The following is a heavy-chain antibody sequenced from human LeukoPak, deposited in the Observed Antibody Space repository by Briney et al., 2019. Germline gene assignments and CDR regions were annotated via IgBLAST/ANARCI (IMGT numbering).Heavy chain of an antibody. CDR1: GFTFSNYG. D-gene: IGHD2-15*01. CDR3: ARVTMVAAASYNWFVP. CDR2: IWSDGSNK. J-gene: IGHJ5*02. V-gene: IGHV3-33*01. Sequence: PGGSLRLSCAASGFTFSNYGMHWVRQAPGKGLEWVAVIWSDGSNKYYADSMRGRFTISRDNSKNTLYLQMNSLRAEDTAVYYCARVTMVAAASYNWFVPWGQGTLDTVSS.